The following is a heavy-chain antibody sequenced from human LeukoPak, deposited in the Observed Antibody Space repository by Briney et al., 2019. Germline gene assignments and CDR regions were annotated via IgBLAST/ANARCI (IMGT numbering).Heavy chain of an antibody. J-gene: IGHJ6*02. CDR2: ISWNSGSI. CDR3: AKGSGYYNYYYYGMDV. D-gene: IGHD3-22*01. Sequence: GGSLRLSCAASGFTFDDYAMHWVRHAPGKGLEWVSGISWNSGSIGYADSVKGRFTISRDNAKNSLYLQMNSLRAEDTALYYCAKGSGYYNYYYYGMDVWGQGTTVTVSS. V-gene: IGHV3-9*01. CDR1: GFTFDDYA.